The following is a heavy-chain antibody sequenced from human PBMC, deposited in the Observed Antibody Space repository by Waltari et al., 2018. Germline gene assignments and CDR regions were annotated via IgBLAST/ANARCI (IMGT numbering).Heavy chain of an antibody. J-gene: IGHJ3*02. D-gene: IGHD2-8*01. Sequence: EVLLVESGGGLVQPGESLRLSCAASGFIFSSYEMNWVRQAPGKGLEWLAESSSSGGGVYYADPVKGRFTISSDNAKNSLFLQRNRLRVEDTALYYCVSQSTMVPHGRRAFDIWGQGTMVTVSS. CDR1: GFIFSSYE. CDR2: SSSSGGGV. CDR3: VSQSTMVPHGRRAFDI. V-gene: IGHV3-48*03.